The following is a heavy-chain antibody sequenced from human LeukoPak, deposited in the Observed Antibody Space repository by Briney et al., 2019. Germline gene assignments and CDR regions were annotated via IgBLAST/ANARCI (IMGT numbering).Heavy chain of an antibody. V-gene: IGHV1-8*01. D-gene: IGHD3-9*01. CDR1: GYTFTRYD. CDR2: MNPNSGNT. CDR3: ARGRGYDILTGYYRNWSDP. J-gene: IGHJ5*02. Sequence: GASVKVSCKASGYTFTRYDINWVRQATGQGLEWMGWMNPNSGNTGYAQKFQGRVTMTRNTSISTAYMELSSLRSEDTAVYYCARGRGYDILTGYYRNWSDPWGQGTLVTVSS.